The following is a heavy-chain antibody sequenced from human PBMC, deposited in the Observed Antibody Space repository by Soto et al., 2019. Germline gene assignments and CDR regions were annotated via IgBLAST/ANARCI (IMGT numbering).Heavy chain of an antibody. CDR1: GYKFTTFW. V-gene: IGHV5-10-1*01. J-gene: IGHJ3*01. CDR2: IDPTDSFT. Sequence: GESLKISCKASGYKFTTFWLNWVRQTPGKGLEWLGRIDPTDSFTNYSPPFEGHVTISVDRSISTTYLQWNSLQASDTAIYYCARPASGGSRDAFDVWGQGTTVTVSS. D-gene: IGHD2-15*01. CDR3: ARPASGGSRDAFDV.